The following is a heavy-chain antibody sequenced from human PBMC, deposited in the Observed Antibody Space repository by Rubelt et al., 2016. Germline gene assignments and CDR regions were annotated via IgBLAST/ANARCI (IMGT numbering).Heavy chain of an antibody. J-gene: IGHJ4*02. CDR3: GREQVGSAPDY. Sequence: QVQLVQSGAEVKEPGASVRVSCKASGYTFTTYGIGWVRQAPGQGLEWMGWISAYNDKPNYAQKFQGRVTMTTDTSTSTVYIEVRSLTSDVTAVYYCGREQVGSAPDYWCQGTLVIVSS. D-gene: IGHD2-21*02. V-gene: IGHV1-18*01. CDR2: ISAYNDKP. CDR1: GYTFTTYG.